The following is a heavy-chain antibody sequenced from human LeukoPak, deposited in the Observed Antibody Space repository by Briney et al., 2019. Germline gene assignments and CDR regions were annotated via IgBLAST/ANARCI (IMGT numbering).Heavy chain of an antibody. CDR1: GFTFRSYG. D-gene: IGHD6-19*01. V-gene: IGHV3-48*01. CDR3: ARDSSGPHSYDY. CDR2: ISWNSGSI. J-gene: IGHJ4*02. Sequence: GGSLRLSCAASGFTFRSYGMHWVRQAPGKGLEWVSGISWNSGSIGYADSVKGRFTISRDNAKNTLYLQMNSLRAEDTAVYYCARDSSGPHSYDYWGQGTLVTVSS.